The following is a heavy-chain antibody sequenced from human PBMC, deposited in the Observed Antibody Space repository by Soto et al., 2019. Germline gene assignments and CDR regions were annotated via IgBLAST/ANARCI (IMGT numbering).Heavy chain of an antibody. CDR3: ARDSDGSGAFDI. CDR1: GFTVSSNY. J-gene: IGHJ3*02. D-gene: IGHD3-10*01. CDR2: IYSGGST. Sequence: GGSLRLSCAASGFTVSSNYMSWVRQAPGKGLEWVSVIYSGGSTYYTDSVKGRFTISRDNSKNTLYLQMNSLRAEDTAVYYCARDSDGSGAFDIWGQGTMVTVSS. V-gene: IGHV3-66*02.